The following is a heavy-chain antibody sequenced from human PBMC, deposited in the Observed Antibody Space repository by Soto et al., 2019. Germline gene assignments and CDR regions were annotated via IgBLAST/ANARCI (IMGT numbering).Heavy chain of an antibody. D-gene: IGHD6-19*01. CDR3: AASIQEQWLAYYYYGMDV. Sequence: PSQTLSLTCAISGDSVSSNSASWNLIRQSPSRGLGWLGRTYYRSKWYNDYAVSVKSRITINPDTSKNQFSLQLNSVTPEDTAVYYCAASIQEQWLAYYYYGMDVWGQGTTVTVYS. CDR1: GDSVSSNSAS. CDR2: TYYRSKWYN. J-gene: IGHJ6*02. V-gene: IGHV6-1*01.